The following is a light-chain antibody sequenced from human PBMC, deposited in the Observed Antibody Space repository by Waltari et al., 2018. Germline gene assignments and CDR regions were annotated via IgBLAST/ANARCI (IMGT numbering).Light chain of an antibody. Sequence: SSELTQDPAVSVAMGQTVRITCQGDSLRSYYASWYQQRPGQAPRLVMYDKNNRPSGDPDRSAGSSSHNTASLTITGAQAEDEASYYCHSRDASGVGGSFGGGTKLTVL. CDR3: HSRDASGVGGS. V-gene: IGLV3-19*01. J-gene: IGLJ2*01. CDR1: SLRSYY. CDR2: DKN.